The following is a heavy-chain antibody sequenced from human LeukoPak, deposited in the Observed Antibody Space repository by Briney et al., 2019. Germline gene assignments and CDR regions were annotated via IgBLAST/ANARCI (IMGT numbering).Heavy chain of an antibody. V-gene: IGHV3-66*01. J-gene: IGHJ4*02. CDR2: IYSGGST. D-gene: IGHD2-2*01. CDR3: ARAVVPAAEFDY. CDR1: GFTVSSNY. Sequence: GGSLRLSCAASGFTVSSNYMSWVRQAPGKGLEWVSVIYSGGSTYYADSGKGRFTISRDNSKNTLYLQMNSLRAEDTAVYYCARAVVPAAEFDYWGQGTLVTVSS.